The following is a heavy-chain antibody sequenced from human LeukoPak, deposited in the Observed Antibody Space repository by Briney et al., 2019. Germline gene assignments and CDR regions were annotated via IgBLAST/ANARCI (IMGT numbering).Heavy chain of an antibody. V-gene: IGHV3-21*01. CDR2: ISSSSSYI. D-gene: IGHD5-24*01. Sequence: PGGSLGLSCAASGFTFSSYSMNWVRQAPGKGLEWVSSISSSSSYIYYADSVKGRFTISRDNAKNSLYLQMNSLRAEDTAVYYCARGDGYSVGPDYWGQGTLVTVSS. CDR3: ARGDGYSVGPDY. J-gene: IGHJ4*02. CDR1: GFTFSSYS.